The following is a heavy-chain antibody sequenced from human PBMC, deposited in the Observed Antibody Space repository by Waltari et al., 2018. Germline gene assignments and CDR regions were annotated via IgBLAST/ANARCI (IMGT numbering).Heavy chain of an antibody. CDR2: IYTSGST. Sequence: QVQLQESGPGLVKPSETLSLTCTVSGGSISSYYWSWIRPPAGKGLEWIGRIYTSGSTNYNPSLKSRVTMSVDTSKNQFSLKLSSVTAADTAVYYCARDRAIAARLGYFDYWGQGTLVTVSS. CDR3: ARDRAIAARLGYFDY. CDR1: GGSISSYY. D-gene: IGHD6-6*01. J-gene: IGHJ4*02. V-gene: IGHV4-4*07.